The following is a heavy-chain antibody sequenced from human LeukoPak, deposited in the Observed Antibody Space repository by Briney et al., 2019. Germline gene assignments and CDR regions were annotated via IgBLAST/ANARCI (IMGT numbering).Heavy chain of an antibody. CDR3: AREIVVVPAAIRYYFDY. CDR1: GYTFTSYC. D-gene: IGHD2-2*01. CDR2: INPSGGST. Sequence: ASVKVSCKASGYTFTSYCMHWVRQAPGQGLEWMGIINPSGGSTSYAQKFQGRVTMTRDTSTSTVYMELSSLRSEDTAVYYCAREIVVVPAAIRYYFDYWGQGTLVTVSS. J-gene: IGHJ4*02. V-gene: IGHV1-46*01.